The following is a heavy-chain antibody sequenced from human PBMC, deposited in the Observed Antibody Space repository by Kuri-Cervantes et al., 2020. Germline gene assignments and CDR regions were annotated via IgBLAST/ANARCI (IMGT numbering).Heavy chain of an antibody. CDR2: ISFDGSNK. CDR1: GFTFSSYA. Sequence: GESLKISCAASGFTFSSYAVHWVRQAPGKGLEWVAVISFDGSNKYYADSVKGRFTISRDSSKNTLYLQMNSLRAQDTAVYYCAKDPSQWEPYYYMNVWGKGTTVTVSS. J-gene: IGHJ6*03. CDR3: AKDPSQWEPYYYMNV. D-gene: IGHD1-26*01. V-gene: IGHV3-30-3*01.